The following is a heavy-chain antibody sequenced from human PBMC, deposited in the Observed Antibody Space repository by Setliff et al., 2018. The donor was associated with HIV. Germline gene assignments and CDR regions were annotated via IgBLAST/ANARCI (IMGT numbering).Heavy chain of an antibody. CDR2: IKHNSGGT. J-gene: IGHJ1*01. CDR3: SRDHGMWDYGGNFLLRAYFHP. Sequence: GSSVKVSCKASGYTFTSYGISWVRQAPGQVLEWMGWIKHNSGGTNYAQKFQGRVTMTRDTSISTAYMDLSRLRSDDTSVYYCSRDHGMWDYGGNFLLRAYFHPWGQGTLVTVSS. CDR1: GYTFTSYG. V-gene: IGHV1-2*02. D-gene: IGHD4-17*01.